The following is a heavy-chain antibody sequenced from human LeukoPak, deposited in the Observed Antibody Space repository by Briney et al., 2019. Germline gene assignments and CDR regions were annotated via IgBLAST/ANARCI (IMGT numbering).Heavy chain of an antibody. CDR1: GGSFSGYY. CDR2: INHSRST. J-gene: IGHJ6*04. Sequence: SETLSLTCAVYGGSFSGYYWSWIRQPPGKGLEWIGEINHSRSTNYNPSLKSRVTISVDTSKNQFSLKLSSVTAADTAVYYCAREGHGMDVWGKGTTVTVSS. V-gene: IGHV4-34*01. CDR3: AREGHGMDV.